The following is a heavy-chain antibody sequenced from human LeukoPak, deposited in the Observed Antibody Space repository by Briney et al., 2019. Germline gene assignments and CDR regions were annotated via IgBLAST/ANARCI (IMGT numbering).Heavy chain of an antibody. CDR3: ARVPQNYYYYGMDV. CDR1: GGTFISYA. Sequence: ASVKVSCKASGGTFISYAISWVRQAPGQGLEWMGGIIPIFGTANYAQKFQGRVTITADESTSTAYMELSSLRSEDTAVYYCARVPQNYYYYGMDVWGQGTTVTVSS. V-gene: IGHV1-69*01. CDR2: IIPIFGTA. J-gene: IGHJ6*02.